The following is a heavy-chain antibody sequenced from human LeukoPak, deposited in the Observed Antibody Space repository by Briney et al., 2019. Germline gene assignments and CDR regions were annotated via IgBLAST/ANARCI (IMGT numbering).Heavy chain of an antibody. CDR3: ARTYGSGSYYIAAFDI. D-gene: IGHD3-10*01. Sequence: TSETLSLTCTVSGYSISSGYYWGWIRQPPGKGLEWIGSMHQSGSTNYNPSLKSPVSISVDTSKNQFSLKLSSVTAADTAVYYCARTYGSGSYYIAAFDIWGQGTMVTVSS. CDR2: MHQSGST. J-gene: IGHJ3*02. V-gene: IGHV4-38-2*02. CDR1: GYSISSGYY.